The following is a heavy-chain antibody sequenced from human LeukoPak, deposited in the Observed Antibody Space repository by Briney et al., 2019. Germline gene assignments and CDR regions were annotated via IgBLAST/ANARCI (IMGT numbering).Heavy chain of an antibody. D-gene: IGHD3-10*01. CDR3: ARPYHYDSGSRGTAFDI. V-gene: IGHV4-61*01. CDR1: GGPVSSASHY. CDR2: GFYSGST. Sequence: SETLSLTCTVSGGPVSSASHYWSWIRQPPGKGLEWIGFGFYSGSTYYNPSLKSRVSISVDTSKNQFSLKLSSVTAADTAIYYCARPYHYDSGSRGTAFDIWGQGTMVTVSS. J-gene: IGHJ3*02.